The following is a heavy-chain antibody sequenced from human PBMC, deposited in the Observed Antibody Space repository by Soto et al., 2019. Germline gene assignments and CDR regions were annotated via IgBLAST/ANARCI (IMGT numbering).Heavy chain of an antibody. CDR2: INHSGSS. Sequence: PSETLSLTCAVYGGSFSGYYWSWIRQPPGKGLEWIGEINHSGSSNYNPSLKSRVTISVDTSKNQFSLKLSSVTAADTAVYYCARAIGYCSGGSCYSNDYWGQGTLVTVSS. D-gene: IGHD2-15*01. J-gene: IGHJ4*02. CDR3: ARAIGYCSGGSCYSNDY. V-gene: IGHV4-34*01. CDR1: GGSFSGYY.